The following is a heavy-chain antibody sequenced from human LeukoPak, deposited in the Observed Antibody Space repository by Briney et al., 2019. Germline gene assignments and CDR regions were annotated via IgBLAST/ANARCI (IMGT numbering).Heavy chain of an antibody. D-gene: IGHD6-13*01. CDR3: TRPQGSPGYSSS. CDR2: IRSKAYGGTT. CDR1: GFTFSNAW. V-gene: IGHV3-49*04. Sequence: GGSLRLSCAASGFTFSNAWMSWVRQAPGKGLEWVGFIRSKAYGGTTEYAASVKGRFTISRDDSKSIAYLQMNSLKTEDTAVYYCTRPQGSPGYSSSWGQGTLVTVSS. J-gene: IGHJ4*02.